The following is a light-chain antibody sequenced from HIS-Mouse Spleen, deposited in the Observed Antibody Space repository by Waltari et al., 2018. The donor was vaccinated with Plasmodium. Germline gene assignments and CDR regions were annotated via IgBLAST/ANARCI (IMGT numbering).Light chain of an antibody. CDR1: ALPKKY. Sequence: SYELTQPPSVSVSPGQTARITCSGDALPKKYAYWYQQKSGQAPVLVIYEDSKRPSGITEGFSGSSSGTMATLTISGAQVEEEADYYCYSTDSSGNHRVFGGGTKLTVL. J-gene: IGLJ3*02. CDR3: YSTDSSGNHRV. CDR2: EDS. V-gene: IGLV3-10*01.